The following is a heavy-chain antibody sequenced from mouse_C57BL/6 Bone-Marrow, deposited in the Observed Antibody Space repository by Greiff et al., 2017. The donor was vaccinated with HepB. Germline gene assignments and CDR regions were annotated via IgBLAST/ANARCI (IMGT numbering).Heavy chain of an antibody. CDR3: ARDRVSIYWYFDV. J-gene: IGHJ1*03. Sequence: EVQRVESGGGLVKPGGSLKLSCAASGFTFSSYAMSWVRQTPEKRLEWVATISDGGSYTYYPDNVKGRFTISRDNAKNNLYLQMSHLKSEDTAMYYCARDRVSIYWYFDVWGTGTTVTVSS. V-gene: IGHV5-4*01. CDR2: ISDGGSYT. CDR1: GFTFSSYA. D-gene: IGHD2-10*02.